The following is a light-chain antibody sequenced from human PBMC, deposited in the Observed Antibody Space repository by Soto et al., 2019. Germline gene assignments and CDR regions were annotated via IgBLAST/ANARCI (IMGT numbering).Light chain of an antibody. CDR1: STEVENYNF. V-gene: IGLV2-23*01. CDR3: CSHAGFNTPYV. CDR2: EDY. Sequence: QSVLTQPASVSGSPGQSITIACTGISTEVENYNFVSWYQQHPGKAPKLMLYEDYKRPSGVSHRFSGSKSGSTASLTISGLQAEDEAVYYCCSHAGFNTPYVFATGTKVTVL. J-gene: IGLJ1*01.